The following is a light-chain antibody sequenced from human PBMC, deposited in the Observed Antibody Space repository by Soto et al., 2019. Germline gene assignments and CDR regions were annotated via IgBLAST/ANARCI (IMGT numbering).Light chain of an antibody. Sequence: EIVMTQSPATLSVSPGERATLSCRASQSVSSNLAWFQQKPGQAPRLLIYGASTRDTGISARFSGSGSGTEFTLTISSPQSGDFAVYHCQQYNKWPPTFGHGTKVDVK. CDR2: GAS. CDR1: QSVSSN. V-gene: IGKV3-15*01. J-gene: IGKJ1*01. CDR3: QQYNKWPPT.